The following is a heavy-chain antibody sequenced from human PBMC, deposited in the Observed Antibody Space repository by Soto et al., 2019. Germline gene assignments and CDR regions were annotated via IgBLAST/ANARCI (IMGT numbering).Heavy chain of an antibody. V-gene: IGHV4-4*02. CDR1: GGSISSSNW. CDR3: ARGNYDILTGYYRGDFDY. Sequence: SETLSLTCAVSGGSISSSNWWSWVRQPPGKGLEWIGEIYHSGSTNYNPSLKSRVTISVDKSKNQFSLKLSSVTAANTAVYYCARGNYDILTGYYRGDFDYWGQGTLVTVSS. J-gene: IGHJ4*02. CDR2: IYHSGST. D-gene: IGHD3-9*01.